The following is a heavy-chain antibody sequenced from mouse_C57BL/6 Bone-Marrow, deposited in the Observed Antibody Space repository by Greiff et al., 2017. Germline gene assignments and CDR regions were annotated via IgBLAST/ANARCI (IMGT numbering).Heavy chain of an antibody. CDR2: ISYDGSN. Sequence: EVKLVESGPGLVKPSQSLSLTCSVTGYSITSGYYWNWIRQFPGNKLEWMGYISYDGSNNYNPSLKNRLSITRDTSKNQFFLKLNSVTTEDTATYYCARDGVRRGGAYWGEGTLVTVSA. D-gene: IGHD2-14*01. V-gene: IGHV3-6*01. J-gene: IGHJ3*01. CDR1: GYSITSGYY. CDR3: ARDGVRRGGAY.